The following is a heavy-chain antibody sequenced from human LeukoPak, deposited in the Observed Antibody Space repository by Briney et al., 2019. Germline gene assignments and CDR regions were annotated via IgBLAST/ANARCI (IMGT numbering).Heavy chain of an antibody. CDR2: INPNSGGT. CDR1: GYTFSGYY. V-gene: IGHV1-2*02. CDR3: ARVDSTGYYRGRGPIDY. J-gene: IGHJ4*02. Sequence: ASVKVSCKASGYTFSGYYIHWVRQAPGQGLEWMGWINPNSGGTNYAQRFQGRVTMTRDTSISTAYMDLSRLRPDDTAVYYCARVDSTGYYRGRGPIDYWGQGTLVTVSS. D-gene: IGHD3-22*01.